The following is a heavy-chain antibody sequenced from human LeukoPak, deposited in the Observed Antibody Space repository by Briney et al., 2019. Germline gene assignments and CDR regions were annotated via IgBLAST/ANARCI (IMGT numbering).Heavy chain of an antibody. CDR2: ISAYNGNT. CDR1: GYPFTSYV. D-gene: IGHD2-15*01. J-gene: IGHJ5*02. Sequence: GASVKVSCKASGYPFTSYVISWVRQAPGQGLEWMGWISAYNGNTNYAQKLQGRVTMTTDTSTSTAYMELRSLRSDETAVYYFARDLFVVGVAATVGWFDPWGQGTLVTVSS. CDR3: ARDLFVVGVAATVGWFDP. V-gene: IGHV1-18*01.